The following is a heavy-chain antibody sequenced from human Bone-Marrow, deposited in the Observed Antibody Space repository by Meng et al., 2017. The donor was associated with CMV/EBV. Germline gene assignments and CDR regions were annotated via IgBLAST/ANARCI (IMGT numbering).Heavy chain of an antibody. V-gene: IGHV3-48*03. J-gene: IGHJ3*02. CDR3: ARDPAKWELRRVFAFDI. D-gene: IGHD1-26*01. CDR1: GFTFSSYE. Sequence: GGSLRLSCAASGFTFSSYEMNWVRQAPGKGLEWVSYISSSGSTIYYADSVKGRFTISRDNSKNTLYLQMNSLRAEDTAVYYCARDPAKWELRRVFAFDIWGQGTMVTVSS. CDR2: ISSSGSTI.